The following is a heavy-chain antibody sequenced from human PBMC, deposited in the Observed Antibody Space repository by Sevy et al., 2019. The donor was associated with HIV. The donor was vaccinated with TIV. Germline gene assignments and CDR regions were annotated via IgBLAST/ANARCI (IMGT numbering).Heavy chain of an antibody. J-gene: IGHJ5*02. V-gene: IGHV3-7*03. CDR2: IKQDGSEK. CDR1: GFTFSSYW. D-gene: IGHD3-22*01. CDR3: AREVKGYYDSSGYGRFDP. Sequence: GGSLRLSCAASGFTFSSYWMSWVRQAPGKGLEWVANIKQDGSEKYYVDSVKGGFTISRDNAKNSLYLQMNSLRAEDTAVYYCAREVKGYYDSSGYGRFDPWGQGTLVTVSS.